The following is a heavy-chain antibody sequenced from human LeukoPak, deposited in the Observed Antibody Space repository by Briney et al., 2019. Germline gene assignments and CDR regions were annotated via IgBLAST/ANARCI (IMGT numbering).Heavy chain of an antibody. CDR2: IIPIFGTA. CDR3: ACSYGHQGPDY. V-gene: IGHV1-69*13. CDR1: GGTFSSYA. Sequence: SVKVSCTASGGTFSSYAISWVRQAPGQGLEWMGGIIPIFGTANYAQKFQGRVTITADESTSTAYMELSSLRSEDTAVYYCACSYGHQGPDYWGQGTLVTVSS. D-gene: IGHD5-18*01. J-gene: IGHJ4*02.